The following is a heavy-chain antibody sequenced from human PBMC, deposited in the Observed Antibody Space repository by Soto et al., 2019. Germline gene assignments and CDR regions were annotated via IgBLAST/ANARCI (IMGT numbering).Heavy chain of an antibody. J-gene: IGHJ4*02. CDR1: GGSISSGGYS. V-gene: IGHV4-61*08. CDR3: ARGLDGDYVYYFDY. CDR2: MGYGGYT. D-gene: IGHD4-17*01. Sequence: PSETLSLTCAVSGGSISSGGYSWSWFRQPPGKGLEWIGYMGYGGYTGYNPSLRSRDTISLDTSKNQFSLKLSSVTAADTAVYYCARGLDGDYVYYFDYWGQGTLVTVSS.